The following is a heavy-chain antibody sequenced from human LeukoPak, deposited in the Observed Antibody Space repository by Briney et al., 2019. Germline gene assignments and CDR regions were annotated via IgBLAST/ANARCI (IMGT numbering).Heavy chain of an antibody. CDR1: GFSLSTSGVG. Sequence: SGPTLVNPTQTLTLTCTFSGFSLSTSGVGVGWIRQPPGKALEWLALIYRNDDKRNDDKRYSPSLKTRLTITKDTSKNQVVLTMTNMDPVDTATYYCARYLYYDFWSGYPAFDYWGQGTLVTVSS. V-gene: IGHV2-5*01. CDR3: ARYLYYDFWSGYPAFDY. D-gene: IGHD3-3*01. J-gene: IGHJ4*02. CDR2: IYRNDDKRNDDK.